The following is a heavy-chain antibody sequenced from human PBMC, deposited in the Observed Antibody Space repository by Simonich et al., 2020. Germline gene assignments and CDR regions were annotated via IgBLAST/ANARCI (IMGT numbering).Heavy chain of an antibody. Sequence: QVQLQESGPGLVKPSETLSLTCTVSGGASSSYYWSWIRQPPGKGIEWIGYIYYSGSINHNPSLTSRVTISVDTSKNQFSLKLSSVTAADTAVYYCARHDRWLQFYFDYWGQGTLVTVSS. CDR3: ARHDRWLQFYFDY. J-gene: IGHJ4*02. D-gene: IGHD5-12*01. CDR2: IYYSGSI. CDR1: GGASSSYY. V-gene: IGHV4-59*08.